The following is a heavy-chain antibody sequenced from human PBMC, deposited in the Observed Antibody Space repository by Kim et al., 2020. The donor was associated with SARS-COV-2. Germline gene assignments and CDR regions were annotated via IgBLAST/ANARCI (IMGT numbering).Heavy chain of an antibody. Sequence: GGSLRLSCAASGFIFSSCGMHWVRQPPGKGLEWVGIIWYDETYKYYADSVKGRFTISRDNSKNTLYLQMNSLRAEDTAVYYCARTLRPVRDSGDYYYGMDVWGQGTTVTVSS. CDR1: GFIFSSCG. J-gene: IGHJ6*02. CDR3: ARTLRPVRDSGDYYYGMDV. CDR2: IWYDETYK. V-gene: IGHV3-33*01. D-gene: IGHD7-27*01.